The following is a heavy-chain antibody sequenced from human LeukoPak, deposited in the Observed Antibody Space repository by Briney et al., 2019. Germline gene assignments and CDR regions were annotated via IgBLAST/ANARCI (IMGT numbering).Heavy chain of an antibody. CDR1: GGSISSYY. D-gene: IGHD6-19*01. Sequence: PSETLSLTCTVSGGSISSYYWSWIRQPPRKGLQWIGYIHYTGSTNYNPSLKSRVTISVDTSKNQFSLKLSSVTAADTAVYYCARAQWLVDNWFDPWGQGTLVTVSS. CDR3: ARAQWLVDNWFDP. V-gene: IGHV4-59*08. CDR2: IHYTGST. J-gene: IGHJ5*02.